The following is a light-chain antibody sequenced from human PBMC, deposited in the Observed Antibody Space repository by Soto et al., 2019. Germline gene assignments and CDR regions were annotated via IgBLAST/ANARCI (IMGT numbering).Light chain of an antibody. J-gene: IGLJ2*01. CDR3: SSFAGRNNVV. CDR2: EVS. CDR1: SSDVGGYNY. V-gene: IGLV2-8*01. Sequence: QLVLTQPPSASGSPGQSVTISCTGTSSDVGGYNYVSWYQHHPGKAPKLMIYEVSRRPSGVPDRFSGSKSGNTASLTVSGLQAEDDADYYCSSFAGRNNVVFGGGTKLTVL.